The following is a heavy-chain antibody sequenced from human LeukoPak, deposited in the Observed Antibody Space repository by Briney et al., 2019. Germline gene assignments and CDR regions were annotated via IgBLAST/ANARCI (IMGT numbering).Heavy chain of an antibody. V-gene: IGHV3-33*01. CDR3: ARHPHTIVGTTPYFDY. CDR1: GFTFSSYG. CDR2: IWYDGSNK. D-gene: IGHD1-26*01. Sequence: GESLRLSCAASGFTFSSYGMHWVRQAPGKGLEWVAVIWYDGSNKYYADSVKGRFTISRDNSKNTLYLQMNSLRAEDTAVYYCARHPHTIVGTTPYFDYWGQGTLVTVSS. J-gene: IGHJ4*02.